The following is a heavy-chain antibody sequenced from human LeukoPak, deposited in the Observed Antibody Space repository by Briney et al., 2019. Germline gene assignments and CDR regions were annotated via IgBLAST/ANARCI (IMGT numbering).Heavy chain of an antibody. CDR2: IVYDGSSK. J-gene: IGHJ5*02. V-gene: IGHV3-30*04. D-gene: IGHD6-19*01. CDR1: GFTFSTYA. Sequence: PGGSPRLSCAVSGFTFSTYAMQWVRQAPGKGLEWVAVIVYDGSSKYYADSVKGRFTISRDNSKNTLYLQMNSLKTEDTAVYYCARDLSAVAGTALFDPWGQGTLVTVSS. CDR3: ARDLSAVAGTALFDP.